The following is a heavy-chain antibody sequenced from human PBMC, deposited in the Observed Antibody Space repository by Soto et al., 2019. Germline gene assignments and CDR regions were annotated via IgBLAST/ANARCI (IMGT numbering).Heavy chain of an antibody. D-gene: IGHD5-18*01. J-gene: IGHJ4*02. V-gene: IGHV3-7*01. CDR3: ARDFYGGYTYGPGDY. Sequence: VGSLRLSCAASGFMFSAYWMSWVRQAPGKGLEWVANIHGDGGKIYYADSVKGRFTISRDNAKRSLYLQMNSLRAEDTAVYSCARDFYGGYTYGPGDYWGQGALVTVSS. CDR2: IHGDGGKI. CDR1: GFMFSAYW.